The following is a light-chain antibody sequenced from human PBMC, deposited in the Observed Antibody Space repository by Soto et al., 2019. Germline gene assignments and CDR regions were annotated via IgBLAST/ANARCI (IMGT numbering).Light chain of an antibody. J-gene: IGLJ2*01. CDR2: EVS. CDR3: SSFAASNTVV. CDR1: SSDVGGYNY. V-gene: IGLV2-8*01. Sequence: QSALTQPPSASGSPGQSVTISCTGTSSDVGGYNYVSWYQQHPGKAPKLMIYEVSKWPSGVPDRFSGSKSGNTASLTVSGLQAEDEADDYCSSFAASNTVVFGGGTKVTV.